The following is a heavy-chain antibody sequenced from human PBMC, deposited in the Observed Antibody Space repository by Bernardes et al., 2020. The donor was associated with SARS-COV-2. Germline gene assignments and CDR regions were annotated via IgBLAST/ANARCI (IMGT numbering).Heavy chain of an antibody. Sequence: GGSLRLSCAASELTFNNAWVNWARQAPGKGLEWVSDIVGHGGTYYADSVKGRFTISRDNSKNTLYLQMNSLRAEDTAVYYCGGHGSSSGWGQGTLVTVSS. J-gene: IGHJ4*02. CDR1: ELTFNNAW. CDR2: IVGHGGT. V-gene: IGHV3-53*01. D-gene: IGHD6-6*01. CDR3: GGHGSSSG.